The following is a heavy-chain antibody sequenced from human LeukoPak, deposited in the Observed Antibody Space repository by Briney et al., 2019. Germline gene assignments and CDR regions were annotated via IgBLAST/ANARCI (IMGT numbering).Heavy chain of an antibody. CDR3: ARDRGGYSTDFDF. Sequence: PGGSLRLSCAASGFTFSSHWMSWVRQVPGKGLEWVSTLNRDGTRTYYSLSSSGRLIVSRDNSMNTLYLQMNGLRADDTAVYYCARDRGGYSTDFDFWGQGTLVTVTS. D-gene: IGHD6-13*01. CDR1: GFTFSSHW. J-gene: IGHJ4*02. V-gene: IGHV3-23*01. CDR2: LNRDGTRT.